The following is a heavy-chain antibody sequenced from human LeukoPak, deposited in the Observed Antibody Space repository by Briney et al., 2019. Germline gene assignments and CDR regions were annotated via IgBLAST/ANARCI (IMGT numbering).Heavy chain of an antibody. CDR3: ARRVAAIGGYFDY. CDR2: IYPGDSDT. V-gene: IGHV5-51*01. CDR1: GYSFTSYW. Sequence: GESLKISCKGSGYSFTSYWIGWVRQTPGKGLEWMGIIYPGDSDTRYSPSFQGQVTISADKSISTAYLQWSSLKAPDTAMYYCARRVAAIGGYFDYWGQGTLVTVSS. D-gene: IGHD2-21*02. J-gene: IGHJ4*02.